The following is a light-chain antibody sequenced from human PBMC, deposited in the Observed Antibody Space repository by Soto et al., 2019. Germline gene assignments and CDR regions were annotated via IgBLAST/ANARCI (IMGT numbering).Light chain of an antibody. V-gene: IGKV1-5*03. CDR3: QQNNDYS. J-gene: IGKJ2*03. CDR2: KAS. Sequence: DIQMTQSPSTLSASVGDRITITCRASQNIGIWLAWYQQKAGKAPERLIFKASNLESGVPSRFSGSGFGTEFTPTISSLQPDDFASYNCQQNNDYSFGQGTKVEI. CDR1: QNIGIW.